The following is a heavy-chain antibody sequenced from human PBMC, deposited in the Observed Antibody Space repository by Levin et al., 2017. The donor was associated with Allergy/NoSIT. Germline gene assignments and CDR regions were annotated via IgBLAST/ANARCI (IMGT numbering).Heavy chain of an antibody. D-gene: IGHD4-17*01. CDR3: ARAPTTVTTGFDY. J-gene: IGHJ4*02. CDR2: IYHSGST. V-gene: IGHV4-4*02. CDR1: GGSISSSNW. Sequence: SETLSLICAVSGGSISSSNWWSWVRQPPGKGLEWIGEIYHSGSTNYNPSLKSRVTISVDKSKNQFSLKLSSVTAADTAVYYCARAPTTVTTGFDYWGQGTLVTVSS.